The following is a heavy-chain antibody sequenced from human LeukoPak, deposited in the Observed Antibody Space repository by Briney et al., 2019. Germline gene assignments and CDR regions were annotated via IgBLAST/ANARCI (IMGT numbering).Heavy chain of an antibody. Sequence: ASVKVSCKASGYTFTGYYIHWVRQAPGQGPEWMGWFNSNSGDTHYAQKFQGRVTMTGDMSINTAYMGLSRLTSDDTAVYYCARDLVPATPFSHWGQGTLVTVSS. CDR1: GYTFTGYY. V-gene: IGHV1-2*02. D-gene: IGHD2-8*01. CDR2: FNSNSGDT. J-gene: IGHJ4*02. CDR3: ARDLVPATPFSH.